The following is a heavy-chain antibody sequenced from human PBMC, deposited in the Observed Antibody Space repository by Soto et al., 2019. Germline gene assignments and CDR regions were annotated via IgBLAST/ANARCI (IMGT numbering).Heavy chain of an antibody. D-gene: IGHD6-19*01. CDR2: VYYSGTT. Sequence: QVQLLESGPGLVKPSDTLSLTCTVSGGSISSHYWSWIRQPPGKGLEWIGYVYYSGTTNYNPSLKSRVTLSVDTSKDQFSLKLSSVTAADTAVYYCAGLYRSGWYGAFDMWGQGTMVTVSS. CDR1: GGSISSHY. J-gene: IGHJ3*02. CDR3: AGLYRSGWYGAFDM. V-gene: IGHV4-59*11.